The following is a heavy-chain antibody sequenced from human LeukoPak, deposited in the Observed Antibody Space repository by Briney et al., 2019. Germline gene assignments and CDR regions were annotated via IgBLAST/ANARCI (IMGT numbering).Heavy chain of an antibody. CDR1: GDSISSGTYY. V-gene: IGHV4-61*02. Sequence: SETLSLTCTVSGDSISSGTYYWIWIRQPAGKGLEWIGRIYTSGSTNYNPSLKSRVTISVDTFKNQFSLKLSSVTAADTAVYYCARASLSDSSAYPWGQGTLVTVSS. D-gene: IGHD3-22*01. CDR2: IYTSGST. CDR3: ARASLSDSSAYP. J-gene: IGHJ5*02.